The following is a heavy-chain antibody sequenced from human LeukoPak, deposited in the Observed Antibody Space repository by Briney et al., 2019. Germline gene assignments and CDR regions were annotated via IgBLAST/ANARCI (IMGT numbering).Heavy chain of an antibody. V-gene: IGHV3-74*01. Sequence: GGSLRLSCAASGLTFSIYYMHWVRQAPGKGPVWVSRISSDGSSTSYADSVKGRFSRSRDKAKNTMYLQMNSLRAEDTDVYYCVNLGHCTTSRCQPWGQGTLVTVSS. J-gene: IGHJ4*02. CDR1: GLTFSIYY. CDR3: VNLGHCTTSRCQP. CDR2: ISSDGSST. D-gene: IGHD2/OR15-2a*01.